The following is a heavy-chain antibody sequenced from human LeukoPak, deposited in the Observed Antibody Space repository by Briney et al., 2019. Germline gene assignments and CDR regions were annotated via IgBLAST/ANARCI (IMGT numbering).Heavy chain of an antibody. CDR3: AKDPRGQWLADTNY. D-gene: IGHD6-19*01. CDR2: ISYDGSNK. CDR1: GFTFSSYG. Sequence: GGSLRLSCAASGFTFSSYGMHWVRQAPGKGLEWVAVISYDGSNKYYADSVKGRFTISRDNSKNTLYLQMNSLRAEDTAVYYCAKDPRGQWLADTNYWGQGTLVTVSS. J-gene: IGHJ4*02. V-gene: IGHV3-30*18.